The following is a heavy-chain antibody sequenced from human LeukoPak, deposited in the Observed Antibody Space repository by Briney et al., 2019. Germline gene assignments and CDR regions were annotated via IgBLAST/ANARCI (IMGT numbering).Heavy chain of an antibody. V-gene: IGHV3-21*01. D-gene: IGHD6-19*01. CDR1: GFTFSSYT. CDR3: ASLPWLVRWVYY. CDR2: ISSSSTYI. Sequence: GGSLTLSCVASGFTFSSYTMNWVRQAPGKGLEWVSSISSSSTYIYYADSLKGRFTISRDNAKNSPYLQMNSLSAEDTAVYYCASLPWLVRWVYYWGQGTLVTVSS. J-gene: IGHJ4*02.